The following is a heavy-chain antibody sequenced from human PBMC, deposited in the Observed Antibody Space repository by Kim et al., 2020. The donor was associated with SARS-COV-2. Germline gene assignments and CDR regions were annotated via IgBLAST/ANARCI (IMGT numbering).Heavy chain of an antibody. J-gene: IGHJ4*02. Sequence: GGSLRLSCAASGFTFSSYGMHWVRQAPGKGLEWVAVIWYDGSNKYYADSVKGRFTISRDNSKNTLYLQMNSLRAEDTAVYYCARESPSRYFEMYYFDYWGQGTLVTVSS. CDR1: GFTFSSYG. CDR3: ARESPSRYFEMYYFDY. D-gene: IGHD3-9*01. V-gene: IGHV3-33*01. CDR2: IWYDGSNK.